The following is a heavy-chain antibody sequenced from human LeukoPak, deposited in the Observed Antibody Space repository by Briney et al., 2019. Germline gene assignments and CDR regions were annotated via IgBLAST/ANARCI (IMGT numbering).Heavy chain of an antibody. CDR2: IKQDGSEE. V-gene: IGHV3-7*01. Sequence: GGSLRHSCAASGFTFSSYWMTWVRQAPGKGLEWVANIKQDGSEEYYVDSVKGRFTISRDNAKNSLYLQMNSLRAEDTAVYYCARDPPTSMADWGQGTLVTVSS. D-gene: IGHD5-18*01. CDR3: ARDPPTSMAD. CDR1: GFTFSSYW. J-gene: IGHJ4*02.